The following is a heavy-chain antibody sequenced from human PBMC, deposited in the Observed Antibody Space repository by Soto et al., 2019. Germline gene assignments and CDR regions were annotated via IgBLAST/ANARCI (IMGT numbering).Heavy chain of an antibody. CDR1: GFIFTSYW. CDR2: IKQDGSSK. Sequence: EVQLVESGGGVVQPGGSLRLSCAASGFIFTSYWMSWVRQAPGKGLEWVANIKQDGSSKYYGDSVNGRLTVSRDNAKSSIYLQIDSLRDDDTVVYRCVRLRFITLDRDFDFWGQGTLVSVSS. CDR3: VRLRFITLDRDFDF. V-gene: IGHV3-7*05. J-gene: IGHJ4*02. D-gene: IGHD3-10*01.